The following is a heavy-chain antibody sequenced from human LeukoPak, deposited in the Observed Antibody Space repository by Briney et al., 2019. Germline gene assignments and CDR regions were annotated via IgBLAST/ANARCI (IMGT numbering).Heavy chain of an antibody. CDR3: ARIGYSSSCNDY. CDR1: GFIFSSYW. V-gene: IGHV3-7*01. CDR2: IKQDGSES. D-gene: IGHD6-13*01. Sequence: GGSLRLSCAASGFIFSSYWMSWVRQAPGKGLEWVANIKQDGSESVYVDSVKGRFTISRDNAKNSLYLLMNSLRAEDTAVYYCARIGYSSSCNDYWGQGTLVTVSS. J-gene: IGHJ4*02.